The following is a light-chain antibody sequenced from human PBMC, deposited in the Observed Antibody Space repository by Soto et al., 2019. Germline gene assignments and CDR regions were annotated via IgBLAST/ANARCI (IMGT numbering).Light chain of an antibody. J-gene: IGKJ1*01. CDR3: QQYNNWPAWT. Sequence: EIVMTQSPATLSVSPGERATLSCRASQSVSSNLAWYQQKPGQAPRLLIYGASTRATGIPARFSGSGSGTEFSLNISNLQSKDFAVYYCQQYNNWPAWTLGQGTKVEIK. V-gene: IGKV3-15*01. CDR1: QSVSSN. CDR2: GAS.